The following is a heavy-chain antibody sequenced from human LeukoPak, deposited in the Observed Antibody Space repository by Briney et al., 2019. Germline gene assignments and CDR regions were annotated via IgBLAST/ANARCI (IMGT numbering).Heavy chain of an antibody. Sequence: GASVKVSCKASGYTFTSYGISWVRQAPGQGLEWMGWINTNTGNPTYAQGFTGRFVFSLDTSVSTAYLQISSLKAEDTAVYYCASPDSSGRDAFDIWGQGTMVTVSS. CDR1: GYTFTSYG. J-gene: IGHJ3*02. CDR3: ASPDSSGRDAFDI. CDR2: INTNTGNP. D-gene: IGHD6-19*01. V-gene: IGHV7-4-1*02.